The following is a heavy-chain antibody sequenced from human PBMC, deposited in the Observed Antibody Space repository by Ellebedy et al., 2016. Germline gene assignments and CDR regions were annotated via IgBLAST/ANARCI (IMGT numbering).Heavy chain of an antibody. CDR1: GFTVSTNY. V-gene: IGHV3-53*01. CDR2: IFSDGNT. J-gene: IGHJ5*02. D-gene: IGHD2-15*01. Sequence: GESLKISCAASGFTVSTNYMKWVRQAPGKGLEWVSAIFSDGNTYYADSVKGRFTISRDNSKSTLYLQMNSLRAEDTAVYYCARGVGSGWFDPWGQGTLVTFSS. CDR3: ARGVGSGWFDP.